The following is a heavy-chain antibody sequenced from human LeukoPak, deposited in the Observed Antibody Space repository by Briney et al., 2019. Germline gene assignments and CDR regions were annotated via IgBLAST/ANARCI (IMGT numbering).Heavy chain of an antibody. CDR2: ISAYNGNT. CDR3: AREGGFLEWLSGYGMDV. V-gene: IGHV1-18*01. Sequence: GASVKLSCTASGYTFTSYGISWVRQAPGQGLEWMGWISAYNGNTNYAQKLQGRVTMTTDTSTSTAYMELRSLRSDDTAVYYCAREGGFLEWLSGYGMDVWGQGTTVTVSS. J-gene: IGHJ6*02. D-gene: IGHD3-3*01. CDR1: GYTFTSYG.